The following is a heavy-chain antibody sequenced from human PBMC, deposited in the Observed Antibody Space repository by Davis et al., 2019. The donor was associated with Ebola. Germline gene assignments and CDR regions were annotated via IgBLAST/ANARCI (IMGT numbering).Heavy chain of an antibody. CDR3: ARYCHYTDCSYFDC. J-gene: IGHJ4*02. D-gene: IGHD2-15*01. CDR1: GFTFSNYD. Sequence: GESLKISCAASGFTFSNYDMSWVRHVPGKGLEWVSTISASEGHTHYSDSVRGRSTISRDNSKNTLYLQMNSLRAEDTATYYCARYCHYTDCSYFDCWGQGTMVAVSS. V-gene: IGHV3-23*01. CDR2: ISASEGHT.